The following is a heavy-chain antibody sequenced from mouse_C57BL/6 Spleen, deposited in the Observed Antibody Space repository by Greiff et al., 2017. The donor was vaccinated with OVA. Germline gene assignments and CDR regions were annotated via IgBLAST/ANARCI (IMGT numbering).Heavy chain of an antibody. D-gene: IGHD2-2*01. CDR2: ISNGGGST. CDR1: GFTFSDYY. J-gene: IGHJ4*01. V-gene: IGHV5-12*01. Sequence: EVMLVESGGGLVQPGGSLKLSCAASGFTFSDYYMYWVRQTPEKRLEWVAYISNGGGSTYYPDTVKGRFTISRDNAKNTLYLQMSRLKSEDTAMYYCARQLGGMVTTGAMDYWGQGTSVTVSS. CDR3: ARQLGGMVTTGAMDY.